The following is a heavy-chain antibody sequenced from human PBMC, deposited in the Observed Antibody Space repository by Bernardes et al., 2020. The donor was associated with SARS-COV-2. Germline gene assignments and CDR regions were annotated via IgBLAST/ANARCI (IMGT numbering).Heavy chain of an antibody. J-gene: IGHJ4*02. Sequence: SETLSPTCTVPGASMRSGTYYWSWIRQPAGKGLEWIGRIYSSEITTTDYNPSLKSRVSISADTSKNQFSLQMTCVTAADTAVYYCARTVAAPADYWGQGTLVTVYS. CDR3: ARTVAAPADY. D-gene: IGHD6-13*01. V-gene: IGHV4-61*02. CDR1: GASMRSGTYY. CDR2: IYSSEIT.